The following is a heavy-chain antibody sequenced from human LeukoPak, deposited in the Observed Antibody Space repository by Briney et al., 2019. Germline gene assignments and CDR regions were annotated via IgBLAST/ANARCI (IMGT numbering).Heavy chain of an antibody. CDR1: GGSIISSSYY. Sequence: SETLSLTCTVSGGSIISSSYYWGWIRQPPGKGLEWIGSIYYSGSTYYNPSLKSRVTISVDTSKNQFSLRLSSVTAADTAVYYCARDHLSSIAARAPFYWGQGTLVTVSS. CDR2: IYYSGST. V-gene: IGHV4-39*07. D-gene: IGHD6-6*01. J-gene: IGHJ4*02. CDR3: ARDHLSSIAARAPFY.